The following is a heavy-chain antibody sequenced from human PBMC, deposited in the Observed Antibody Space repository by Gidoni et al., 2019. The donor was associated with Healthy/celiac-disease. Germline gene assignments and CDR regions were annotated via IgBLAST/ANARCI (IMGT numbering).Heavy chain of an antibody. J-gene: IGHJ5*02. CDR2: SSGSRCST. CDR3: AKDRSGYDYEAWFDP. D-gene: IGHD5-12*01. Sequence: EVQLLESGGGLVQPGGSLRLSCAASGFTFSRYAMSWFRQAPGKGLEWVSASSGSRCSTYYADSVKVRFTISRDKSKNTLYLQMNSLRAEDTAVYYCAKDRSGYDYEAWFDPWGQGTLVTVSS. V-gene: IGHV3-23*01. CDR1: GFTFSRYA.